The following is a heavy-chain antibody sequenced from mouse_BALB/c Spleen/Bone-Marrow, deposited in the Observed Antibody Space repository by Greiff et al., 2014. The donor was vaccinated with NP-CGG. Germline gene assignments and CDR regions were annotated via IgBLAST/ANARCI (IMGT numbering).Heavy chain of an antibody. CDR1: GYAFSSYW. CDR2: IYPGDGDT. Sequence: QVQLQQPGAELVRPGSSVKISCKASGYAFSSYWMNWVKQRPGQGLEWIGPIYPGDGDTNYNGNFKDKATLTTDKSSTTAYMQLSSLTSEDSAVYFCARGGRLTRYYFDYWGQGTTLTVSS. V-gene: IGHV1-80*01. CDR3: ARGGRLTRYYFDY. D-gene: IGHD1-3*01. J-gene: IGHJ2*01.